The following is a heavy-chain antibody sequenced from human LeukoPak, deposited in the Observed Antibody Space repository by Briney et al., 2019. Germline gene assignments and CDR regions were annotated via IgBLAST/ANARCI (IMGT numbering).Heavy chain of an antibody. CDR3: ARGGDAYINNWFAP. J-gene: IGHJ5*02. CDR1: GYTFTGYY. D-gene: IGHD5-24*01. Sequence: ASVKVSCKASGYTFTGYYMHWVRQAPGQGLEWMGWINPHTGGTNYAQKFQGRVTMTRDTSITTAYLDLSSLRSDDTAIYYCARGGDAYINNWFAPWGQGTLVTVSS. CDR2: INPHTGGT. V-gene: IGHV1-2*02.